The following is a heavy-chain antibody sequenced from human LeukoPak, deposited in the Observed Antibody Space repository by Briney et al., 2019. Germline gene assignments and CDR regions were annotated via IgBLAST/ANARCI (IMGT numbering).Heavy chain of an antibody. J-gene: IGHJ4*02. CDR3: ARAVGPFDY. CDR2: IWNDGSNK. V-gene: IGHV3-33*08. CDR1: GFTFINYA. D-gene: IGHD3-16*01. Sequence: PGGSLRLSCAASGFTFINYAMSWVRQAPGKGLEWVAVIWNDGSNKYYADSVKGRFTISRDNSKDTLYLQMNSLRVEDTAVYYCARAVGPFDYWGQGTLVTVSS.